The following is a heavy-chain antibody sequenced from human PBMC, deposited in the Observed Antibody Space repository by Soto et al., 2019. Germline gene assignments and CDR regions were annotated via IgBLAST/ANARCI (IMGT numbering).Heavy chain of an antibody. V-gene: IGHV4-39*01. CDR1: GGSISSSSYY. D-gene: IGHD1-26*01. CDR3: ARHWTAEGGGSYYVRTGLDY. CDR2: IYYSGST. J-gene: IGHJ4*02. Sequence: KPSETLSLTCTVSGGSISSSSYYWGWIRQPPGKGLEWIGSIYYSGSTYYNPSLKSRVTISVDTSKNQFSLKLSSVTAADTAVYYCARHWTAEGGGSYYVRTGLDYWGQGTLVTVSS.